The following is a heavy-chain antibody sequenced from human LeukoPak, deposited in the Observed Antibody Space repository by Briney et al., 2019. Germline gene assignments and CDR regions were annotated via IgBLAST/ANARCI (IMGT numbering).Heavy chain of an antibody. CDR2: IYYSGST. Sequence: SETLSLTCTVSGGSISSSSYYWGWIRQPPGKGLEWIGSIYYSGSTYYNPSLKSRVTMSVDTSKNQFSLKLSSVTAADTAVDYCARHGSSGWYKFYYWGQGTLVTVSS. CDR1: GGSISSSSYY. D-gene: IGHD6-19*01. V-gene: IGHV4-39*01. CDR3: ARHGSSGWYKFYY. J-gene: IGHJ4*02.